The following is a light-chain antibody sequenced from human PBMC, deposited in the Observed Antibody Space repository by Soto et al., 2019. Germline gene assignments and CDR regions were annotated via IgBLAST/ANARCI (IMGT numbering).Light chain of an antibody. V-gene: IGLV2-14*03. CDR3: SSWTDGSTPDK. CDR2: DVT. CDR1: NSDIGPYDY. J-gene: IGLJ1*01. Sequence: QSVLTQPASVSGSPGQSVTISCTGTNSDIGPYDYVSWYQQHPGKAPKLLIYDVTNRPSGVSDRFSGSKSGYTASLTISGLQAEDEADYYCSSWTDGSTPDKFGTGTKLTVL.